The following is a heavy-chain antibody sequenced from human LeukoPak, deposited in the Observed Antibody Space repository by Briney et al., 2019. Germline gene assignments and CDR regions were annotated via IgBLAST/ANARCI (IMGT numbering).Heavy chain of an antibody. Sequence: GRSLRLSCAASGFTFSSYAMHWVRQAPGKGLEWVAVISYDGSNKYYADSVKGRFTISRDNSKNTLYLQMNSLRAEDTAVYYCAREITELLWFGESNWFDPWGQGTLVTVSS. CDR1: GFTFSSYA. V-gene: IGHV3-30-3*01. CDR2: ISYDGSNK. D-gene: IGHD3-10*01. J-gene: IGHJ5*02. CDR3: AREITELLWFGESNWFDP.